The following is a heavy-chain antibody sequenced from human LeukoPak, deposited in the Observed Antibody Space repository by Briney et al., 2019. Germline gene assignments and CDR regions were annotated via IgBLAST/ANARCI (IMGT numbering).Heavy chain of an antibody. V-gene: IGHV3-30*19. CDR3: AGRKVSYGGNGDY. J-gene: IGHJ4*02. CDR1: GFTFSSYG. D-gene: IGHD4-23*01. Sequence: GGSLRLSCAASGFTFSSYGMHWVRQAPGKGLEWVAVISYDGSNKYYADSVKGRFTISRDNSKNTLYLQMNSLRAEDTAVYYCAGRKVSYGGNGDYWGQGTLVTVSS. CDR2: ISYDGSNK.